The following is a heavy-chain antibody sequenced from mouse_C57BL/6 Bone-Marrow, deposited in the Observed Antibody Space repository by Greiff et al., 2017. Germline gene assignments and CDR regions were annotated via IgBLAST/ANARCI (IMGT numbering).Heavy chain of an antibody. CDR1: GYSFTDYY. J-gene: IGHJ4*01. V-gene: IGHV1-39*01. Sequence: EVQLHQSGPELVKPGASVKISCKASGYSFTDYYMNWVKQSTGKSLEWIGVINPNYGTTSYNQKFKGKATLTVDQSSSTAYMQLNSLTSEDAAVYYCARGYDYDYAMDYWGQGTSVTVSS. CDR2: INPNYGTT. CDR3: ARGYDYDYAMDY. D-gene: IGHD2-4*01.